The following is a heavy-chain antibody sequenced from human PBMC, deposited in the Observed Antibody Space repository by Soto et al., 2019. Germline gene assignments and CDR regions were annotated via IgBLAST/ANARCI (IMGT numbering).Heavy chain of an antibody. V-gene: IGHV1-3*01. CDR1: GYTFTSYA. CDR2: INAGNGNT. CDR3: ASSYYYASSGYSSLYYYYGMDV. D-gene: IGHD3-22*01. J-gene: IGHJ6*02. Sequence: QVQLVQSGAEVKKPGASVKVSCKASGYTFTSYAMHWVRQAPGQRLEWMGWINAGNGNTKYSQMFQGRVTITRDTSASTASMELSSLRSADTAVYYCASSYYYASSGYSSLYYYYGMDVWGQGTTVTVSS.